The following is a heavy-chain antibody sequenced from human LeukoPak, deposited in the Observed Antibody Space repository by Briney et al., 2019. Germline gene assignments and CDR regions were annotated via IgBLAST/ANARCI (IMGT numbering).Heavy chain of an antibody. V-gene: IGHV4-30-4*08. CDR1: GGSISTGDYY. CDR2: IYYSGST. D-gene: IGHD6-13*01. Sequence: SQTLSLTCTVSGGSISTGDYYWSWIRQPPGKGLEWIGYIYYSGSTYHNPSLKSRVTISVATSKHQFSLKSRSVSAADTAVYYCARVEYSSRWSAFDIWGQGTMLTVSS. CDR3: ARVEYSSRWSAFDI. J-gene: IGHJ3*02.